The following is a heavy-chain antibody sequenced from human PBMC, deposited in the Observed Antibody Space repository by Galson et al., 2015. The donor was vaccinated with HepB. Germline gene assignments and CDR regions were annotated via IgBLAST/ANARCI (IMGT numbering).Heavy chain of an antibody. CDR1: GFTFSSYS. CDR2: ISSSSSTI. D-gene: IGHD3-9*01. Sequence: SLRLSCAASGFTFSSYSMNWVRQAPGKGLEWVSYISSSSSTIYYADSVKGRFTISRDNAKNSLYLQMNSLRAEDTAVYYCAREFPLVLRTFDYWGQGTLVTVSS. J-gene: IGHJ4*02. CDR3: AREFPLVLRTFDY. V-gene: IGHV3-48*01.